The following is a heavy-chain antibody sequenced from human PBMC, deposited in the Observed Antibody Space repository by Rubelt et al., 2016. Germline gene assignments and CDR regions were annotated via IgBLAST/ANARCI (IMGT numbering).Heavy chain of an antibody. CDR3: ARLRGSPQGAAFDI. CDR1: GYSFTTYW. Sequence: EVQLVQSGAEVKTPGESLKISCKGSGYSFTTYWIGWVLQLPGKGLECMGTIHHGDSDTRYSPSCQGQVTISAAKSISTAYLQWSSLKASDTAMYYCARLRGSPQGAAFDIWGQGTMVTVSS. CDR2: IHHGDSDT. V-gene: IGHV5-51*01. J-gene: IGHJ3*02. D-gene: IGHD1-26*01.